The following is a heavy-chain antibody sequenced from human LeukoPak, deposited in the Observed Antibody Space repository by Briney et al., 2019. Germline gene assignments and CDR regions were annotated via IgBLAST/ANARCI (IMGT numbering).Heavy chain of an antibody. CDR1: GYTFTGYY. CDR3: ARSTYDYGDYCFDY. D-gene: IGHD4-17*01. V-gene: IGHV1-2*02. J-gene: IGHJ4*02. CDR2: INPNSGGT. Sequence: ASVKVSCKASGYTFTGYYMHWVRQAPGQGLEWMGWINPNSGGTNYAQKFQGRVTMTRDTSISTAYMELSSLRSEDTAVYYCARSTYDYGDYCFDYWGQGTLVTVSS.